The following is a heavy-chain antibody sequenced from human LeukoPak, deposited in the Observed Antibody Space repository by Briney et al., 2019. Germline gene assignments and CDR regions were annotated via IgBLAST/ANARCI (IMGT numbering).Heavy chain of an antibody. J-gene: IGHJ3*02. CDR1: GFTFSSYA. Sequence: GGSLRLSCAASGFTFSSYAMSWVRQAPGKGLEWVSAIIGSGGSTYYADSVKGRFTISRDNSKNTLYLQMNSLRAEDTAVYYCAKTLSPGYYYDSSGYYLGAFDIWGQGTMVTVSS. D-gene: IGHD3-22*01. CDR2: IIGSGGST. V-gene: IGHV3-23*01. CDR3: AKTLSPGYYYDSSGYYLGAFDI.